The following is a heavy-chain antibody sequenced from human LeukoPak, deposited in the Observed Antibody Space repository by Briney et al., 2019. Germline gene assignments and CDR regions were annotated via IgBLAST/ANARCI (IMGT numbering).Heavy chain of an antibody. CDR2: IRSKAYGGTT. Sequence: GGSLRLSCTASGFTFGDYAMSWFRQAPGKGLEWVGFIRSKAYGGTTEYAASVKGRFTISRDDSRSIAYLQMNSLKTEDTAVYYCTRVGGYSGYDGDYYYGMDVWGQGTTVTVSS. D-gene: IGHD5-12*01. CDR1: GFTFGDYA. J-gene: IGHJ6*02. CDR3: TRVGGYSGYDGDYYYGMDV. V-gene: IGHV3-49*03.